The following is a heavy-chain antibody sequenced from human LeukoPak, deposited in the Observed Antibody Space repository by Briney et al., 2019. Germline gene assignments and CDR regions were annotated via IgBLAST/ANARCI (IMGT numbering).Heavy chain of an antibody. D-gene: IGHD4-23*01. V-gene: IGHV3-74*01. CDR1: GFTFTTYW. J-gene: IGHJ4*02. Sequence: PGGSLRLSCAASGFTFTTYWMHWVRQAPGKGLVWVSRINTDGSSASYADSVKGRFTISRDDSRNTLYLQMISLKTEDTAVYYCTTVRSNPLGGIGFDYWGQGTLVTVSS. CDR3: TTVRSNPLGGIGFDY. CDR2: INTDGSSA.